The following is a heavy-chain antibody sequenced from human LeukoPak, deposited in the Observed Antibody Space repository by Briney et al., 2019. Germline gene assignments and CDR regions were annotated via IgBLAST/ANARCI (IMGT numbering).Heavy chain of an antibody. V-gene: IGHV4-59*01. CDR3: ARGGGGFGY. Sequence: SETLSLTCTVSGGSISSYYWSWIRQPPGKGLEWIGSIYYSGSTNYNPSLKSRVTISVDTSKNQLSLNLNSVTAADTAVYYCARGGGGFGYWGQGTLVTVSS. J-gene: IGHJ4*02. D-gene: IGHD2-15*01. CDR1: GGSISSYY. CDR2: IYYSGST.